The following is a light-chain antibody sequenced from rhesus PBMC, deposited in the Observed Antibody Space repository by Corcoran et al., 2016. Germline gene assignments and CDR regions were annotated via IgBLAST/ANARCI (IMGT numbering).Light chain of an antibody. CDR2: YTS. Sequence: DIQMTQSPSSLSASVGDTVTITCRASQGIKNYLAWYQQKPGKAPKPLIYYTSHLESGGPSRFSGGGSGTDFTLTISSLHPEDFAFYYCQQHNSYPRRFGQGTKVEIK. CDR1: QGIKNY. V-gene: IGKV1S14*01. J-gene: IGKJ1*01. CDR3: QQHNSYPRR.